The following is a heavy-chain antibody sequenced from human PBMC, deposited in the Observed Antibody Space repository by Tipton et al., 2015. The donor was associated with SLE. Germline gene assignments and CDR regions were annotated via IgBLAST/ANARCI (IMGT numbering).Heavy chain of an antibody. J-gene: IGHJ6*02. CDR3: ARDDVLLWFRGMDV. D-gene: IGHD3-10*01. Sequence: LTCAVYGGSFSGYYWSWIRQPPGKGLEWIGEINHSGSTNYNPPLKSRVTISVDTSKNQFSLKLSSVTAADTAVYYCARDDVLLWFRGMDVWGQGTTVTVSS. CDR2: INHSGST. CDR1: GGSFSGYY. V-gene: IGHV4-34*01.